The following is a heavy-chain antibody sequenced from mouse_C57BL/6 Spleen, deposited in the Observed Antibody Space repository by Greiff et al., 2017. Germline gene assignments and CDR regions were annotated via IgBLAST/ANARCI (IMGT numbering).Heavy chain of an antibody. CDR3: ARGLPYYGSSDIDY. J-gene: IGHJ2*01. CDR2: IDPEDGET. V-gene: IGHV14-2*01. D-gene: IGHD1-1*01. Sequence: VQLQQSGAELVKPGASVKLSCTASGFNIKDYYMHWVKQRTEPGLEWIGRIDPEDGETKYAPKFQGKATITADPSSNTAYLQLSSLTSEDTAVYYCARGLPYYGSSDIDYWGQGTTLTVSS. CDR1: GFNIKDYY.